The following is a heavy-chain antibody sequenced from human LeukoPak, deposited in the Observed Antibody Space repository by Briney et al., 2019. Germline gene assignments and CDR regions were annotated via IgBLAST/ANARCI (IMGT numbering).Heavy chain of an antibody. Sequence: GGSLRLSCAASGFTVSRNYMSWVRQAPGKGLEWVSVIHSGGNTYYADSVKGRFTISRDNSKNTVYLQMNSLRGEDTAVYYCARDTCSGGYCYDYWGQGTLVTVSS. V-gene: IGHV3-53*01. CDR1: GFTVSRNY. D-gene: IGHD2-15*01. CDR3: ARDTCSGGYCYDY. J-gene: IGHJ4*02. CDR2: IHSGGNT.